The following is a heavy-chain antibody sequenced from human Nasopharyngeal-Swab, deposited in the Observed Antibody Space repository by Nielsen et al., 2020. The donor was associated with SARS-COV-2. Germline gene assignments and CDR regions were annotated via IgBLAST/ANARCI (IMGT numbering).Heavy chain of an antibody. V-gene: IGHV3-21*01. J-gene: IGHJ3*02. CDR3: ARVKWELLTVSFDI. Sequence: GESLKISCAASGFTFSSYSMNWVRQAPGKGLEWVSSISSSSSYIYYADSVKGRFTISRDNAKNSLYLQMNSLRVEDTAVYYCARVKWELLTVSFDIWGQGTMVTVSS. CDR2: ISSSSSYI. CDR1: GFTFSSYS. D-gene: IGHD1-26*01.